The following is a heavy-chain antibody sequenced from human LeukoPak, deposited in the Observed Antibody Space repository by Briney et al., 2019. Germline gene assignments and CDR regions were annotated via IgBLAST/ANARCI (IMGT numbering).Heavy chain of an antibody. Sequence: SETLSLTCTVSGGSISSYYWSWIRQPPGKGLEWIGYIYYSGSTNYNPFLKSRVTISVDTSKNQFSLKLSSVTAADTAVYYCARAYSIDGPFDPWGQGTLVTVSS. J-gene: IGHJ5*02. CDR1: GGSISSYY. V-gene: IGHV4-59*01. CDR2: IYYSGST. CDR3: ARAYSIDGPFDP. D-gene: IGHD3-3*02.